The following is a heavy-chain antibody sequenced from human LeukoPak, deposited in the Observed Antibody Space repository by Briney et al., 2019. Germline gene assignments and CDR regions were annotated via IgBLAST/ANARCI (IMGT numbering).Heavy chain of an antibody. V-gene: IGHV3-21*01. Sequence: GGSLRLSCAASGFTFSSYRMNWVRQAPGKGLEWVSSISSISSYIYYADSVKGRFTISRDNAKNSMYLQMNSLRAEDTAVYYCARVDYDSSGPDYWGQGTLVTVSS. CDR2: ISSISSYI. CDR3: ARVDYDSSGPDY. CDR1: GFTFSSYR. J-gene: IGHJ4*02. D-gene: IGHD3-22*01.